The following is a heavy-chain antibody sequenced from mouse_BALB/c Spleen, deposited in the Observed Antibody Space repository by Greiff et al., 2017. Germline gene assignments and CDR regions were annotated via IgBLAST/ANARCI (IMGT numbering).Heavy chain of an antibody. CDR1: GFNIKDTY. CDR2: IDPANGNT. V-gene: IGHV14-3*02. Sequence: EVQLQQSGAELVKPGASVKLSCTASGFNIKDTYMHWVKQRPEQGLEWIGRIDPANGNTKYDPKFQGKATITADTSSNTAYLQLSSLTSEDTAVYYCARDLYYYAMDYWGQGTSVTVSS. J-gene: IGHJ4*01. CDR3: ARDLYYYAMDY.